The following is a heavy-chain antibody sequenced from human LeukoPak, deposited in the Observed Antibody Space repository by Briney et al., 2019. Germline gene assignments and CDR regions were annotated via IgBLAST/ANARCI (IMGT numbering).Heavy chain of an antibody. D-gene: IGHD3-10*01. CDR3: ARVRITMVRGVKSLDYYYYYGMDV. CDR1: GGSFSGYY. V-gene: IGHV4-34*01. Sequence: SETLSLTCAVYGGSFSGYYWSWIRQPPGKGLEWIGEINHSGSTNYNPSLKSRVTIDTSENQFSLKLSSVTAADTAVYYCARVRITMVRGVKSLDYYYYYGMDVWGQGTTVTVSS. CDR2: INHSGST. J-gene: IGHJ6*02.